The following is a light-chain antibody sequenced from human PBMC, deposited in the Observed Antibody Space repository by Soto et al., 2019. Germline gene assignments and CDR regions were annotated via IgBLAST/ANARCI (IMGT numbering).Light chain of an antibody. CDR2: ANT. CDR3: QSYDSSLSGSHAV. V-gene: IGLV1-40*01. J-gene: IGLJ7*01. Sequence: QSVLTQPPSVFGAPGQRVTISCTGSSSNIGAGYDVHWYQQLPGTAPKLLIFANTNRPSGVPDRFSGSKSGTSASLAITGLQAEDEADYYCQSYDSSLSGSHAVFGGGTQLTVL. CDR1: SSNIGAGYD.